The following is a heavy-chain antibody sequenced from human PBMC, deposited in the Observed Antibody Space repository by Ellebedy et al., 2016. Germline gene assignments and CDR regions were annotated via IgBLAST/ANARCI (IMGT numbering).Heavy chain of an antibody. Sequence: ASVKVSCXTSGYSFTGYFIHWVRQAPGQGLEWMAWINPATGDTRYPQKFQGRVTATTDTSTSTAYMEVRRLGSDDTATYFCAREEAVVSTTGDYYFDYWGPGTLLSVSS. D-gene: IGHD6-19*01. V-gene: IGHV1-2*02. J-gene: IGHJ4*02. CDR1: GYSFTGYF. CDR2: INPATGDT. CDR3: AREEAVVSTTGDYYFDY.